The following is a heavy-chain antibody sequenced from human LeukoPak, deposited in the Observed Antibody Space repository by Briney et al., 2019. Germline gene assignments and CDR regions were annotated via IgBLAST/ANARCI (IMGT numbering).Heavy chain of an antibody. CDR2: INPNSGGT. CDR3: AGGRVAAAGLLDY. CDR1: GYTFTGYY. V-gene: IGHV1-2*02. Sequence: GASVKVSCKASGYTFTGYYMHWVRQAPGQGLEWMGWINPNSGGTNYAQKFQGRVTMTRDTSISTAYMELSRLRSDDTAVYYCAGGRVAAAGLLDYWGQGTLVTVSS. D-gene: IGHD6-13*01. J-gene: IGHJ4*02.